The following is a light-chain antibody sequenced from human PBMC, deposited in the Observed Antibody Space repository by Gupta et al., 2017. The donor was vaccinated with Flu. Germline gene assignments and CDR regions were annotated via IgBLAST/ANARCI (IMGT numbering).Light chain of an antibody. CDR1: QSVNRY. CDR2: GSS. CDR3: QQYDSSPWT. J-gene: IGKJ1*01. V-gene: IGKV3-20*01. Sequence: GEKATLSCRASQSVNRYINGYQQRPGQAPGLLIFGSSSRATGIPDRFSGSGSGTDFTLTISRLEPEDFAVYYCQQYDSSPWTFGQGTKVEIK.